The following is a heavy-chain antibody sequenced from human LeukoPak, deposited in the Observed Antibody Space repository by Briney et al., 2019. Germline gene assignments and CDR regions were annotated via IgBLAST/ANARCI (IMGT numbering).Heavy chain of an antibody. Sequence: GGSLRLSCAASGFTFSSYAMSWVRQAPGKGLEWVAMISYDGNSKQYADFVKGRFTISRDNSKNTLYLQMNSLRTEDTAVYHCAKDLYGSGWYNYFDPWGQGALVTVSS. D-gene: IGHD6-19*01. J-gene: IGHJ5*02. V-gene: IGHV3-30*18. CDR2: ISYDGNSK. CDR3: AKDLYGSGWYNYFDP. CDR1: GFTFSSYA.